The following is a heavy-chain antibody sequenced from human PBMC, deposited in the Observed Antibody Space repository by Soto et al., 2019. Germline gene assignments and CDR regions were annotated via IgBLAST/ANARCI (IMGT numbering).Heavy chain of an antibody. CDR3: ARVTVLRYFDWLSPAYFDY. CDR2: INAGNGNT. CDR1: GYTFTSYA. J-gene: IGHJ4*02. D-gene: IGHD3-9*01. Sequence: ASVKVSCKASGYTFTSYAMHWVRQAPGQRLEWMGWINAGNGNTKYSQKFQGRVTITRDTSASTAYMELSSLRSEDTAVYYCARVTVLRYFDWLSPAYFDYWGQGTLVTVSS. V-gene: IGHV1-3*01.